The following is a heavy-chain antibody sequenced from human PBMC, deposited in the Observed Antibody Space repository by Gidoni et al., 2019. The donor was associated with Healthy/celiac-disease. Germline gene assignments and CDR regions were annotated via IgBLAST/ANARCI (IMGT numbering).Heavy chain of an antibody. CDR3: ARDPHYDFWSGYYTDYGMDV. CDR2: IKQDGSEK. Sequence: EVQLVESGGGLVQPGGSLRLSCAASGFTFSSYWMSWVRQAPGKGLAWVANIKQDGSEKYYVDSVKGRFTISRDNAKNSLYLQMNSLRAEDTAVYYCARDPHYDFWSGYYTDYGMDVWGQGTTVTVSS. D-gene: IGHD3-3*01. V-gene: IGHV3-7*01. CDR1: GFTFSSYW. J-gene: IGHJ6*02.